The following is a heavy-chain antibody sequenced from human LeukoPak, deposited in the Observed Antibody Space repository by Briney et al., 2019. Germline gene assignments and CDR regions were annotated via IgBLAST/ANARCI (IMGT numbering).Heavy chain of an antibody. V-gene: IGHV3-23*01. J-gene: IGHJ4*02. CDR3: AKHAYYYDSSGYYLPYFDY. D-gene: IGHD3-22*01. CDR2: ISGSGGST. Sequence: SGRSLRLSCAASGFTFSSYAMSWVRQAPGKGLEWVSAISGSGGSTYYADSVKGRFTISRDNSKNTLYLQMNSLRAEDTAVYYCAKHAYYYDSSGYYLPYFDYWGQGTLVTVSS. CDR1: GFTFSSYA.